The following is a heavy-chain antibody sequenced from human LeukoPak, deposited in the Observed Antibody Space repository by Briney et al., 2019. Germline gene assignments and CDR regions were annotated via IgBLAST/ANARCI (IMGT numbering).Heavy chain of an antibody. CDR3: ARVVAAAGSGGAYYYYFYMDV. CDR2: INPNSGGT. Sequence: PGASVKVSCKASGYTFTGYYMHWVRQAPGQGLEWMGWINPNSGGTNYAQKFQGRVTMTRDTSISTAYMELSRLRSDDTAVYYCARVVAAAGSGGAYYYYFYMDVWGKGTTVTISS. V-gene: IGHV1-2*02. J-gene: IGHJ6*03. D-gene: IGHD6-13*01. CDR1: GYTFTGYY.